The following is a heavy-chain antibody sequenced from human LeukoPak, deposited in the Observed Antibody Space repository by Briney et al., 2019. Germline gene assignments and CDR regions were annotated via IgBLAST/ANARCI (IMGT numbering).Heavy chain of an antibody. CDR1: GFTVSSNY. CDR2: IDYRGSN. Sequence: GSLRLSCAASGFTVSSNYMSWVRQAPGKGLEWIGYIDYRGSNNYNSSLKSRVTISEDTSKYQFSLKLSSVTAADTAVYYCARVTAGYWGQGTLVTVSS. CDR3: ARVTAGY. D-gene: IGHD3-10*01. V-gene: IGHV4-59*08. J-gene: IGHJ4*02.